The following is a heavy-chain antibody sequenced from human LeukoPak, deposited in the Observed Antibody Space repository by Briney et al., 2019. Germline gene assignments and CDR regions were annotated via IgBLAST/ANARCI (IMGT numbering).Heavy chain of an antibody. J-gene: IGHJ2*01. V-gene: IGHV4-34*01. Sequence: PSETLSLTCGVYDGSLGASCWSWIRQPPGKGLEWIGEVYHSGSARYDPSLQSRVTISVDASKDQFSLKLSSVTAADTAVYYCARGLGGGNSVYFDLWGRGTLVTVSS. D-gene: IGHD4-23*01. CDR3: ARGLGGGNSVYFDL. CDR2: VYHSGSA. CDR1: DGSLGASC.